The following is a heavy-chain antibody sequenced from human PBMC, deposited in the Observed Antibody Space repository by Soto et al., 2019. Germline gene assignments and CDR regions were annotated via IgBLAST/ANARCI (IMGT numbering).Heavy chain of an antibody. CDR2: IIPIFGTA. J-gene: IGHJ6*02. Sequence: SVKVSCKASGGTFSSYAISWVRQAPGQGLEWMGGIIPIFGTANYAQKFQGRVTITADKSTSTAYMELSSLRSEDTAVYYCARGYCSSTSCQAPYYYYYGMDVWGQGTTVTVSS. CDR1: GGTFSSYA. CDR3: ARGYCSSTSCQAPYYYYYGMDV. V-gene: IGHV1-69*06. D-gene: IGHD2-2*01.